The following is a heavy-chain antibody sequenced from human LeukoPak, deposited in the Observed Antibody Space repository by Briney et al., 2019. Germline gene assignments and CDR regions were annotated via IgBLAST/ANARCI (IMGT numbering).Heavy chain of an antibody. CDR2: INPSGGST. CDR3: ARDLFEPRGYSYGYVGY. CDR1: GYTFTSYG. J-gene: IGHJ4*02. D-gene: IGHD5-18*01. V-gene: IGHV1-46*03. Sequence: ASVKVSCKASGYTFTSYGISWVRQAPGQGLEWMGIINPSGGSTSYAQKFQGRVTMTRDTSTSTVYMELSSLRSEDTAVYYCARDLFEPRGYSYGYVGYWGQGTLVTVSS.